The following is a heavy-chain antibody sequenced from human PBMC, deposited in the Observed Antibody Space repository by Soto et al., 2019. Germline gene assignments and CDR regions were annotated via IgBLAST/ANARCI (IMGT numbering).Heavy chain of an antibody. CDR1: GDSITSSY. Sequence: SETLSLTCSVSGDSITSSYWTWIRQPPGKGLEWIGYIYNNGGTNYNPSLKSRVTVSMDTSKNQFSLTLTAVTAADTAVYYCARDHFYFYDSRGFRLYAFDMGGQGTLVTVSS. D-gene: IGHD3-22*01. CDR2: IYNNGGT. CDR3: ARDHFYFYDSRGFRLYAFDM. V-gene: IGHV4-59*01. J-gene: IGHJ3*02.